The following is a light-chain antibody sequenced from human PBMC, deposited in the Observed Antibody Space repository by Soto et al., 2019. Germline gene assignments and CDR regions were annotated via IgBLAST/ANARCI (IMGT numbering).Light chain of an antibody. CDR3: SSFAGSNNFPYV. CDR1: SSDVGAYDY. V-gene: IGLV2-8*01. CDR2: EIN. Sequence: AQTQPPSGSGSPGQSVTISCTGTSSDVGAYDYVSWYQQHPGKAPKLMIYEINKRPSGVPDRFSGSKSGNTASLTVSGLQAEDEADYYCSSFAGSNNFPYVFGTGTKVTVL. J-gene: IGLJ1*01.